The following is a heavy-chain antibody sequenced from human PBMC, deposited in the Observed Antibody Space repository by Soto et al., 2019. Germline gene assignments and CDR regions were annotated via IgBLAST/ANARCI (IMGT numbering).Heavy chain of an antibody. CDR2: IYYSGST. CDR3: ARVYSYYGSGSYFHD. Sequence: SETLSLTCTVSGGSISSGGYYWSWIRQHPGKGLEWIGYIYYSGSTYYNPSLKSRVTISVDTSKNQFSLKLSSVTAAETAVYYCARVYSYYGSGSYFHDWGQGTLVTVSS. CDR1: GGSISSGGYY. J-gene: IGHJ4*02. V-gene: IGHV4-31*03. D-gene: IGHD3-10*01.